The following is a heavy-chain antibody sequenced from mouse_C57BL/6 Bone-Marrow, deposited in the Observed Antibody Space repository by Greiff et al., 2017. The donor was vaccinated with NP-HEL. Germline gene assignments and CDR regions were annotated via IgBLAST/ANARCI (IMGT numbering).Heavy chain of an antibody. CDR3: TKEDYGSSPYYAMDY. Sequence: EVKVVESGGGLVKPGGSLKLSCAASGFTFSSYAMSWVRQTPEKRLAWVATISDGGSYTYYPDNVKGRFTISRDKAKNNLYLQISHLKSEDTAMYYGTKEDYGSSPYYAMDYWGQGTAVTVSS. CDR1: GFTFSSYA. CDR2: ISDGGSYT. V-gene: IGHV5-4*01. J-gene: IGHJ4*01. D-gene: IGHD1-1*01.